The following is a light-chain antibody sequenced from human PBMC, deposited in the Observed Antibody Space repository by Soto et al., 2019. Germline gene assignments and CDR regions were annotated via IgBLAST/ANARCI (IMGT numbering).Light chain of an antibody. V-gene: IGKV4-1*01. J-gene: IGKJ4*01. CDR3: QQYYRTPRLT. Sequence: DIVMTQSPDSLAVSLGERATINCKSSQSVLYSSNNKNYLAWYQQKPGQPPKLLIYWASTRESGVPDRFSGSGSGTEFTLSISSLQAEDVAVYYCQQYYRTPRLTFGGGTKVEIK. CDR2: WAS. CDR1: QSVLYSSNNKNY.